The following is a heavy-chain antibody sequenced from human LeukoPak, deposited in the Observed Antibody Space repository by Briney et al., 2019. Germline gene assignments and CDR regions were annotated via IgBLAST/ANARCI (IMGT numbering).Heavy chain of an antibody. Sequence: PGGSLRLSCAASGFTFSDYSMNWVRQAPGKGLEWVSSISTTSTYIFYADSLKGRFTISRDNAKNSLYLQMNSLRVEDTAVYYCAREGRPNAFDIWGQGTMVTVSS. CDR2: ISTTSTYI. J-gene: IGHJ3*02. V-gene: IGHV3-21*01. CDR3: AREGRPNAFDI. CDR1: GFTFSDYS.